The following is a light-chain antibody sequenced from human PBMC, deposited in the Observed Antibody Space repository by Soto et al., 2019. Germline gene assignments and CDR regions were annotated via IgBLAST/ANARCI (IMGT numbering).Light chain of an antibody. V-gene: IGLV2-18*02. Sequence: QSVLTQPPSVSGSPGQSVTISCTGTSSDVGSYNRVSWYQQPPGTATKLMISEVSNRPSGVPDRFSGSKSGNTASLNISGLQAEDEADYYCSSYTSSSTYVFGTGTKVTVL. CDR1: SSDVGSYNR. CDR2: EVS. J-gene: IGLJ1*01. CDR3: SSYTSSSTYV.